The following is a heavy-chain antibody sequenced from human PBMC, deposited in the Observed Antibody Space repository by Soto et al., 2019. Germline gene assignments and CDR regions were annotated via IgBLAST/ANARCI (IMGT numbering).Heavy chain of an antibody. CDR3: ARDGNTATKYYDHMAL. D-gene: IGHD1-7*01. CDR2: ISYDGTST. Sequence: QVQLVESGGGVIQPGGSLSLSCAASRFSIVRHGFHWVRQAPGKGPEWVALISYDGTSTFYADSVKGRFTISRDNSKNSLYLQMTSLRADDTAVYFCARDGNTATKYYDHMALWGKGTTVTVSS. J-gene: IGHJ6*03. V-gene: IGHV3-33*05. CDR1: RFSIVRHG.